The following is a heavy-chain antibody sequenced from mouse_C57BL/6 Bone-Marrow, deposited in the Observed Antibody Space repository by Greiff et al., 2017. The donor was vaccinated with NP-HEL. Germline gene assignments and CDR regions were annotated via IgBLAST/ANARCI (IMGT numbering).Heavy chain of an antibody. D-gene: IGHD2-4*01. J-gene: IGHJ2*01. CDR2: IYPGSGNT. Sequence: VQLQQSGAELVRPGASVKLSCKASGYTFTDYYINWVKQRPGQGLEWIARIYPGSGNTYYNEKFKGKATLTAEKSSSTAYMQLSSLTSEDSAVYFCAREAYDYDDFDYWGQGTTLTVSS. CDR3: AREAYDYDDFDY. CDR1: GYTFTDYY. V-gene: IGHV1-76*01.